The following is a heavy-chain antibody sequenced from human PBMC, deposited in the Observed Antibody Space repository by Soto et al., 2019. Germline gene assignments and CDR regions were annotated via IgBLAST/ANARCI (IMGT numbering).Heavy chain of an antibody. CDR2: IFHSGST. Sequence: QVHLQESGPGLVKPSGTLSLTCAVSGASVISTNWWSWVRQPPGKGLEWIGEIFHSGSTNYNPSLKSLVTISLDKSKNQFSLNLTSVTAAATAIYYCARDMFYYDSNYYYFRGPFDYWGQGTLVTVSS. CDR1: GASVISTNW. D-gene: IGHD3-22*01. V-gene: IGHV4-4*02. CDR3: ARDMFYYDSNYYYFRGPFDY. J-gene: IGHJ4*02.